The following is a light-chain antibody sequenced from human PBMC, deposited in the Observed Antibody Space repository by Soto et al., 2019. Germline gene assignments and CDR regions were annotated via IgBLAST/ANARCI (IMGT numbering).Light chain of an antibody. Sequence: IMLYLSPGTLSLSPGERATLSCRASQSVRSNLAWYQQKPGQAPRLLIYGASSRATGIPDRFTGSGSGTDFTLTISRLEPEDFAVFYCHQYGSSPQTVGQGTKV. CDR2: GAS. J-gene: IGKJ1*01. CDR1: QSVRSN. V-gene: IGKV3-20*01. CDR3: HQYGSSPQT.